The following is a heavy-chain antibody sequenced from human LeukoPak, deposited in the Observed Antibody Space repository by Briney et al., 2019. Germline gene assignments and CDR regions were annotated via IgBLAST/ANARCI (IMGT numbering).Heavy chain of an antibody. CDR2: IYSSGST. CDR1: GGSISSGGYY. J-gene: IGHJ6*02. D-gene: IGHD3-22*01. Sequence: SETLSLTCTVSGGSISSGGYYWSWIRQHPGKGLEWIGNIYSSGSTYYNPSLKSRVTISVDTSKNQFSLKLSSVTAADTAVYYCARDLFEYYDSSVNYYYGMDVWGQGTTVTVSS. V-gene: IGHV4-31*03. CDR3: ARDLFEYYDSSVNYYYGMDV.